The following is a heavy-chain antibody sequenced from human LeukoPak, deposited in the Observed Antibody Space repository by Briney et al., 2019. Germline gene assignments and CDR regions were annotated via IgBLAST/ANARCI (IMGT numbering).Heavy chain of an antibody. D-gene: IGHD3-22*01. CDR1: GFTFSDYY. CDR3: ARGYYYDSSGYYYGGLDY. CDR2: ISSSCSTI. J-gene: IGHJ4*02. Sequence: GGSLRLSCAASGFTFSDYYMSWIRQAPGKGLEWVSYISSSCSTIYYADSVKGRFTISRDNAKNSLCLQMNSLRAEDTAVYYCARGYYYDSSGYYYGGLDYWGQGTLVTVSS. V-gene: IGHV3-11*01.